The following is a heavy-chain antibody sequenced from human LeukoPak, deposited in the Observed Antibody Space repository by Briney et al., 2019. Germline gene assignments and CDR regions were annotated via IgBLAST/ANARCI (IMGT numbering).Heavy chain of an antibody. D-gene: IGHD2-15*01. V-gene: IGHV3-30*04. J-gene: IGHJ4*02. CDR1: GFTFSSYA. CDR3: ARDTVVVVAATNPGY. CDR2: ISYDGSNK. Sequence: PGGSLRLSCAASGFTFSSYAMHWVRQAPGKGLEWVAVISYDGSNKYYADSVKGRFTISRDNSKNTLYLQMNSLRAEGAAVYYCARDTVVVVAATNPGYWGQGTLVTVSS.